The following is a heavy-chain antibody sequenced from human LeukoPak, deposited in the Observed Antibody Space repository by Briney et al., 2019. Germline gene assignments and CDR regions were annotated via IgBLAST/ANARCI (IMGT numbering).Heavy chain of an antibody. V-gene: IGHV3-30*03. D-gene: IGHD5-18*01. Sequence: GRSLRLSCAASGXPYSSYAMHWVRQAPGRGLEWVAGISYEDNEYYADSVKGRFTISRDNSKNTLYLHMDSLRAEDSAVYFCAGIQLWPLMFYFDYWGQGTLVTVSS. J-gene: IGHJ4*02. CDR3: AGIQLWPLMFYFDY. CDR2: ISYEDNE. CDR1: GXPYSSYA.